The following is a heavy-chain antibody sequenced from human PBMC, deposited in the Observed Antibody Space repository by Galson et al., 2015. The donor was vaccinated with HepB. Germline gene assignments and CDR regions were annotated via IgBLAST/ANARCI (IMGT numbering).Heavy chain of an antibody. Sequence: SVKVSCKVSGYTLTELSMHWVRQPPGKGLEWMGGFDPEDGETMYAQKFQGRVTMTEDTSTDTAYMELSSLRSEDTAVYYCATLSRLDFWTGYHVLRKFSDNWGQGTLVTVSS. CDR1: GYTLTELS. CDR2: FDPEDGET. D-gene: IGHD3/OR15-3a*01. CDR3: ATLSRLDFWTGYHVLRKFSDN. V-gene: IGHV1-24*01. J-gene: IGHJ4*02.